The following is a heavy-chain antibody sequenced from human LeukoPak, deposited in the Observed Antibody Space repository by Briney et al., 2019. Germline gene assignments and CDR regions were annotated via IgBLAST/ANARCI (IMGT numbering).Heavy chain of an antibody. CDR1: GYTFTSYY. J-gene: IGHJ5*02. D-gene: IGHD3-22*01. CDR3: ARRQRGNYYDSSGYYYDNWFDP. V-gene: IGHV1-46*01. Sequence: GASVNVSCKAFGYTFTSYYMHWVRQAPGQGLEWMGIMNPSGGSTSYAQKFQDRVSMTRDTSTGTVYMELSSLRSEDTAVYYCARRQRGNYYDSSGYYYDNWFDPWGQGTLVTVSS. CDR2: MNPSGGST.